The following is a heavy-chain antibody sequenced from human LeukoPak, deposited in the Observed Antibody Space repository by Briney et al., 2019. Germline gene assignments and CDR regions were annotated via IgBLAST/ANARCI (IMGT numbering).Heavy chain of an antibody. V-gene: IGHV4-59*01. CDR3: ARGEVGTFDI. CDR1: GGSISSNY. J-gene: IGHJ3*02. CDR2: VYSSGST. Sequence: SETLSLTCTVSGGSISSNYWNWIRQPPGKGLEWIGYVYSSGSTNYNPSLKGRVTILIDTSKNQFSLKLSSVTAADTAVYYCARGEVGTFDIWGQGTMVTVSS.